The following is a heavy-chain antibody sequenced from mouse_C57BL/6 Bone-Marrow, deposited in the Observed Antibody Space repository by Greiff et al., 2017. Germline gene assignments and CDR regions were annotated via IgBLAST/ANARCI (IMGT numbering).Heavy chain of an antibody. V-gene: IGHV1-53*01. Sequence: QVQLQQPGTELVKPGASVKLSCKASGYSFTSYWMHWVKQRPGQGLEWIGNINPSNGGTNYNEKFKSKATLTVDKSSSTAYMQLSSLTSEDSAVYYCARTTVVESAWFAYWGQGTLVTVSA. CDR1: GYSFTSYW. J-gene: IGHJ3*01. D-gene: IGHD1-1*01. CDR3: ARTTVVESAWFAY. CDR2: INPSNGGT.